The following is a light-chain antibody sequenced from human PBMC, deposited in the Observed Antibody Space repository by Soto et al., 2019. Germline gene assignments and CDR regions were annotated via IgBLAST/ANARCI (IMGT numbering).Light chain of an antibody. CDR1: SSDVGGYNY. V-gene: IGLV2-14*01. CDR2: EVS. Sequence: QSALTQPASVSGSPGQSITISCTGTSSDVGGYNYVSWYQQYPGKAPKLMIYEVSNRPSGVSNRFSGSKSGNTASLTISGLQAEDEADYYCCSYTSSSTPAYIFGTVTKLTVL. CDR3: CSYTSSSTPAYI. J-gene: IGLJ1*01.